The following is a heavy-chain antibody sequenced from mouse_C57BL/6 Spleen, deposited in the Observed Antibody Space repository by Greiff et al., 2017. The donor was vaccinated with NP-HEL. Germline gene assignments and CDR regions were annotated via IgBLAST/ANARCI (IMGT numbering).Heavy chain of an antibody. V-gene: IGHV1-74*01. CDR3: AIWHYGPLFDY. D-gene: IGHD1-1*01. CDR2: IHPSDSDT. CDR1: GYTFTSYW. J-gene: IGHJ2*01. Sequence: QVQLQQPGAELVKPGASVKVSCKASGYTFTSYWMHWVKQRPGQGLEWIGRIHPSDSDTNYNQQFKGKATLTVDKSSSTAYMQLSSLTSEDSAVYYCAIWHYGPLFDYWGQGTTLTVSS.